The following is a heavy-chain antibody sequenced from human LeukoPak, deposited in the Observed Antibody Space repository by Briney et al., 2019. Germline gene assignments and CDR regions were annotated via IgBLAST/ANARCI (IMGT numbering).Heavy chain of an antibody. V-gene: IGHV3-9*01. Sequence: GGSLRLSCAASGFTFDDYAMHWARQAPGKGLEWVSGISWNSGSIGYADSVKGRFTISRDNAKNSLYLQMNSLRAEDTALYYCARRTIDYGDYGDAFDIWGQGTMVTVSS. D-gene: IGHD4-17*01. CDR3: ARRTIDYGDYGDAFDI. J-gene: IGHJ3*02. CDR2: ISWNSGSI. CDR1: GFTFDDYA.